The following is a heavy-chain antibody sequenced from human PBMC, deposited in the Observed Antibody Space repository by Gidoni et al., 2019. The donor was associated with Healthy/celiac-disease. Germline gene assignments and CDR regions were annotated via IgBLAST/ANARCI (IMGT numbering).Heavy chain of an antibody. Sequence: QVQLQESGPGLVKPSQTLSLTCTVSGGSISSGGYYWSWIRQHPGKGLDWIGYIYYSGSTYYNPSLKSRVTISVDTSKNQFSLKLSSVTAADTAVYYCARDWIQLWLGWFDPWGQGTLVTVSS. CDR2: IYYSGST. CDR1: GGSISSGGYY. CDR3: ARDWIQLWLGWFDP. J-gene: IGHJ5*02. V-gene: IGHV4-31*03. D-gene: IGHD5-18*01.